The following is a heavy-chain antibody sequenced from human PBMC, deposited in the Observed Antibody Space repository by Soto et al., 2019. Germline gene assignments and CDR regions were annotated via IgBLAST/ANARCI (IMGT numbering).Heavy chain of an antibody. J-gene: IGHJ6*02. CDR2: VSNAGINK. V-gene: IGHV3-30-3*01. CDR1: GFTFSLFT. CDR3: ARGKIDV. Sequence: QVQLVESGGGVVQPGRSLRLSCAASGFTFSLFTTHWVRQAPGKGLEWVAVVSNAGINKYYADSVKGRFTISRDNSKNTLSLQMNSLRGEDTAVYYCARGKIDVWGQGTTVSVSS.